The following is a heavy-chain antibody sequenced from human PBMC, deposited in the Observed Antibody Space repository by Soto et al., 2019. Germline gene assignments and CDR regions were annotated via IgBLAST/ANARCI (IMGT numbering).Heavy chain of an antibody. D-gene: IGHD3-22*01. J-gene: IGHJ4*02. CDR2: IIPIFDIT. V-gene: IGHV1-69*02. CDR1: GGPYSKYS. CDR3: ARSLLGDYYDSDGLDN. Sequence: QVQLVQSGTEVKKPGSSVTVSCKASGGPYSKYSISWVRQAPGQGLEWMGRIIPIFDITNYAQEFQGRVTIAADKSTSTVYMDLSSLRSEDTAVYYCARSLLGDYYDSDGLDNWGQGTLVTVSS.